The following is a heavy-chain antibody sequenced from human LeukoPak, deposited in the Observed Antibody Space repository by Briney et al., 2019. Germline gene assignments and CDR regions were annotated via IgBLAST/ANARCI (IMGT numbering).Heavy chain of an antibody. Sequence: SETLSLTCAVYGGSFSGYYWSWIRQPPGKGLEWIGEINHSGSTNYNPSLKSRVTISVDTSKNQFSLKLSSVTAADTAVYYCAKEHSGSFSYYYYGIDVWGRGTTVTVSS. CDR3: AKEHSGSFSYYYYGIDV. CDR2: INHSGST. V-gene: IGHV4-34*01. D-gene: IGHD1-26*01. CDR1: GGSFSGYY. J-gene: IGHJ6*02.